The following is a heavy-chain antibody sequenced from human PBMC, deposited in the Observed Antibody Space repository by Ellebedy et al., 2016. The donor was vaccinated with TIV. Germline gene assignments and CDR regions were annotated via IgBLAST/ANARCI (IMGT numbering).Heavy chain of an antibody. CDR3: ARGSLVTVDY. V-gene: IGHV1-2*02. Sequence: AASVKVSCKASGYTFTGYYMHWVRQAPGQGLEWMGWINPNSGGTNYAQKFQGRVTMTRDTSTSTVYMELSSLRSEDTAVYYCARGSLVTVDYWGQGTLVTVSS. J-gene: IGHJ4*02. D-gene: IGHD5-18*01. CDR1: GYTFTGYY. CDR2: INPNSGGT.